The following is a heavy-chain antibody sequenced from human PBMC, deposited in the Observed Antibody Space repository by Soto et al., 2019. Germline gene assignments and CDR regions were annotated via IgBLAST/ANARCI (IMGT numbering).Heavy chain of an antibody. Sequence: PGESLKISCKGSGYSFTSYWIGWVRQMPGKGLEWMGIIYPGDSDTRYSPSFQGQVTISADKSISTAYLQWSSLKASDTAMYYCAILFRSRTGTTRVSFWGQGTLVTVSS. J-gene: IGHJ4*02. CDR2: IYPGDSDT. D-gene: IGHD1-1*01. CDR3: AILFRSRTGTTRVSF. V-gene: IGHV5-51*01. CDR1: GYSFTSYW.